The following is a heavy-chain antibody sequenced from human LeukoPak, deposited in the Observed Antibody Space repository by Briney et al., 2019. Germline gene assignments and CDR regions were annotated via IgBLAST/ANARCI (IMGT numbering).Heavy chain of an antibody. V-gene: IGHV3-48*03. Sequence: GGSLRLSCAASGFTFSSYEMNWVRQTPGKGLEWVSYISSSGSTIYYADSVKGRFTISRDNAKNSLYLQMNSLGAEDTAVYYCARVCCGGDPREYMDVWGKGTTVTVSS. CDR3: ARVCCGGDPREYMDV. J-gene: IGHJ6*03. CDR1: GFTFSSYE. CDR2: ISSSGSTI. D-gene: IGHD2-21*02.